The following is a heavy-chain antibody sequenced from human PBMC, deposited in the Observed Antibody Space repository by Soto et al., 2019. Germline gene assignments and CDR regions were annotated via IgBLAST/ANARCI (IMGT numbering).Heavy chain of an antibody. Sequence: GASVKVSCKASGYTFTSYGISWVRQAPGQGLEWMGWISAYNGNTNYAQKLQGRVTMTTDTSTSTAYMELRSLRSDDTAVYYCARAWYYDYIWGSYPDAFDIWGQGTMVTVSS. CDR3: ARAWYYDYIWGSYPDAFDI. V-gene: IGHV1-18*01. J-gene: IGHJ3*02. CDR1: GYTFTSYG. CDR2: ISAYNGNT. D-gene: IGHD3-16*02.